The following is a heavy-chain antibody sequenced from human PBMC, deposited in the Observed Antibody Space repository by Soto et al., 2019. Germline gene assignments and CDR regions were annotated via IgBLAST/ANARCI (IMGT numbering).Heavy chain of an antibody. V-gene: IGHV4-31*01. CDR2: IYYSGST. J-gene: IGHJ5*02. CDR1: GGSISSGGYY. CDR3: ARSFDP. Sequence: QVQLQESGPGLVKPSQTLSLTCTVSGGSISSGGYYWSWIRQHPGKGLEWIGYIYYSGSTYYNPSRMGLXTLPVDTSQNQSSLKLSSVTAADTAVYYCARSFDPWGQGTLVTVSS.